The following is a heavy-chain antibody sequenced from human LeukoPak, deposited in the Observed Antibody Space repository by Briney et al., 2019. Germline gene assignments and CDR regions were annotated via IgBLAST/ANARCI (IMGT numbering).Heavy chain of an antibody. J-gene: IGHJ6*03. CDR3: ANQRLVGASPMDV. CDR2: ISGSGGST. D-gene: IGHD1-26*01. Sequence: GGSLRLSCAASGFTFGMYGTHWVRQAPGKGLEWVSAISGSGGSTYYADSVKGRFTISRDNSKNTLYLQMNSLRAEDTAVYYCANQRLVGASPMDVWGKGTTVTVSS. CDR1: GFTFGMYG. V-gene: IGHV3-23*01.